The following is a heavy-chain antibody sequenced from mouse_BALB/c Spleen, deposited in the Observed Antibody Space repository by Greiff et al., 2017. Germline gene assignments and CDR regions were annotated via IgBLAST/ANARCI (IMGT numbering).Heavy chain of an antibody. CDR2: IRLKSNNYAT. J-gene: IGHJ4*01. CDR3: TWSYLMDY. CDR1: GFTFSNYW. V-gene: IGHV6-6*02. Sequence: EVKLEESGGGLVQPGGSMKLSCAASGFTFSNYWMNWVRQSPEKGLEWVAEIRLKSNNYATHYAESVKGRFTISRADSKSSVYLQMNNLRAEDTGIYYCTWSYLMDYWGQGTSVTVSA. D-gene: IGHD2-12*01.